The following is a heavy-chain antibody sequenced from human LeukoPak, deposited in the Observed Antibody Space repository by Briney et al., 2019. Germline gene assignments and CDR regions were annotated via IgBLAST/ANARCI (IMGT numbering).Heavy chain of an antibody. Sequence: SETLSLTCTVSGGSIYWSWIRQPPGKGLEWIGYIYYSGSTNYNPSLKSRVTISVDTSKNQFSLKLSSVTAADTAVYYCARATRNTGYYFYFDFWGQGTLVTVSS. V-gene: IGHV4-59*01. CDR2: IYYSGST. D-gene: IGHD3-9*01. CDR1: GGSIY. J-gene: IGHJ4*02. CDR3: ARATRNTGYYFYFDF.